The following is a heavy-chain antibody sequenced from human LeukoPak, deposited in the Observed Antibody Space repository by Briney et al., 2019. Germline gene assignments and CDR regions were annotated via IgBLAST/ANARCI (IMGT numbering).Heavy chain of an antibody. J-gene: IGHJ4*02. CDR1: GGCFSGYY. Sequence: SETLSLTCAVYGGCFSGYYWSWIRQPPGKGLEWIGEINHSGSTNYNPSLKSRVTISVDTSKNQFSLKLSSVTAADTAVYYCAPPPGPTDGYWGQGTLVTVSS. CDR2: INHSGST. CDR3: APPPGPTDGY. V-gene: IGHV4-34*01.